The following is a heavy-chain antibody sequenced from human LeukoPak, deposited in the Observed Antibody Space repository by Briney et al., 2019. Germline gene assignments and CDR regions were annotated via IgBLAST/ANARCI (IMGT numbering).Heavy chain of an antibody. Sequence: GGSLRLSCAASGFTFSSYWMSWVRQAPGKGLEWVANIKQDGSEKYYVDSVKGRFTISRDNAKNSLYLQMNSLRAEDTAVYYCARELYGGYRSWRKTDYYFDYWGQGTLVTVSS. CDR3: ARELYGGYRSWRKTDYYFDY. CDR1: GFTFSSYW. D-gene: IGHD5-12*01. V-gene: IGHV3-7*01. CDR2: IKQDGSEK. J-gene: IGHJ4*02.